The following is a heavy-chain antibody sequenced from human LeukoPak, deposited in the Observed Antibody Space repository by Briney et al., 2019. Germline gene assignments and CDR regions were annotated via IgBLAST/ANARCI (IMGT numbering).Heavy chain of an antibody. D-gene: IGHD3-10*01. CDR1: GGSVSSGSYY. CDR3: ARGGLWGSGSYPAIDY. V-gene: IGHV4-61*01. CDR2: IYYSGST. J-gene: IGHJ4*02. Sequence: PSETLSLTCTVSGGSVSSGSYYWSWIRQPPGKGLEWIGYIYYSGSTNYNPSLKSRVTISVDTPKNQFSLKLTSVTAADTAVYYCARGGLWGSGSYPAIDYWGQGTLVTVSS.